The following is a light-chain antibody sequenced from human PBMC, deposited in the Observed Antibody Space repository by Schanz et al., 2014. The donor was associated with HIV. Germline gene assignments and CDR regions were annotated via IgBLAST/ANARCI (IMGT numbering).Light chain of an antibody. J-gene: IGKJ1*01. CDR1: QSVSSN. V-gene: IGKV3-20*01. Sequence: EIVMTQSPATLSVSPGERATLSCRASQSVSSNLAWYQQKPGQAPRLLIYGASTRATGIPDRFSGSGSGTDFTLTISRLEPEDFAVYYCQQYSGSPPWTFGQGTKVEIK. CDR2: GAS. CDR3: QQYSGSPPWT.